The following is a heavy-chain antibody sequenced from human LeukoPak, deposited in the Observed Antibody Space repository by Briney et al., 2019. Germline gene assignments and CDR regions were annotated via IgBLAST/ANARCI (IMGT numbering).Heavy chain of an antibody. CDR3: AGSSGWSPRKKYFQH. Sequence: PSETLSLTCAVYGGSFSGYYWSWIRQPPGKGLEWIGEINHSGSTNYNPSLKSRVTISVDTSKNQFSLKLSSVTAADTAVYYCAGSSGWSPRKKYFQHWGQGTLVTVSS. CDR1: GGSFSGYY. J-gene: IGHJ1*01. D-gene: IGHD6-19*01. CDR2: INHSGST. V-gene: IGHV4-34*01.